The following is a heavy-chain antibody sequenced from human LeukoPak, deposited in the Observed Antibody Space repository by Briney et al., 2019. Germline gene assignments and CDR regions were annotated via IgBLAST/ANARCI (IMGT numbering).Heavy chain of an antibody. J-gene: IGHJ6*03. CDR2: IYPGDSDT. CDR3: ARLWSEDDIVVVPAALYYYMDV. V-gene: IGHV5-51*01. Sequence: GESLKISCKGSGYSFTSYWIGWGRQMPGKGLEWMGIIYPGDSDTRYSPSFQGQVTISADKSISTAYLQWSSLKASDTAMYCCARLWSEDDIVVVPAALYYYMDVWGKGTTVTVSS. CDR1: GYSFTSYW. D-gene: IGHD2-2*01.